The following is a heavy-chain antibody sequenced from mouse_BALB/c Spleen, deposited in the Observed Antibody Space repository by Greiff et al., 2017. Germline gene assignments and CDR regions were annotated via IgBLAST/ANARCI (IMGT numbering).Heavy chain of an antibody. CDR1: GFSLTSYG. J-gene: IGHJ3*01. CDR2: IWAGGST. D-gene: IGHD4-1*01. Sequence: VQVVESGPGLVAPSQSLSITCTVSGFSLTSYGVHWVRQPPGKGLEWLGVIWAGGSTNYNSALMSRLSISKDNSKSQVFLKMNSLQTDDTAMYYCARESGTGAWFAYWGQGTLVTVSA. V-gene: IGHV2-9*02. CDR3: ARESGTGAWFAY.